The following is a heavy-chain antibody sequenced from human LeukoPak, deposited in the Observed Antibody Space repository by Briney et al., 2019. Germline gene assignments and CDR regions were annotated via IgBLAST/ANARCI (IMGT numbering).Heavy chain of an antibody. J-gene: IGHJ6*03. D-gene: IGHD5-18*01. CDR1: GGSISSSSYY. Sequence: SETLSLTCTVSGGSISSSSYYWGWIRQPPGKGLEWIGSIYYSGSTYYNPSLKSRVTISVDTSKNQFSLKLSSVTAADTAVCYCARGFPNSYGYIYYYYYMGVWGKGTTVTVSS. V-gene: IGHV4-39*07. CDR2: IYYSGST. CDR3: ARGFPNSYGYIYYYYYMGV.